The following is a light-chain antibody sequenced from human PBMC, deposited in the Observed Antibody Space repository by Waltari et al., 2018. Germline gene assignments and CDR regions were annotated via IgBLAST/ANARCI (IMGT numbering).Light chain of an antibody. CDR3: QHYLRIPVT. CDR1: QSVSRA. CDR2: GAS. V-gene: IGKV3-20*01. J-gene: IGKJ1*01. Sequence: EIVLTQSPGPLSLSLGERATVSCRASQSVSRALAWYQQKPGQAPRLLIYGASTRATGIPDRFSGSGSGTDFSLTISRLEADDFAVYFCQHYLRIPVTFGQGTTVEI.